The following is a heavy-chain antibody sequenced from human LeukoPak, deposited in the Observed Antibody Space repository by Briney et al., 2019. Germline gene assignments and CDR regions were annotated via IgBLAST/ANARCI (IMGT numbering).Heavy chain of an antibody. Sequence: GGSLRLSCAASGFTFSSYWMRWVRQAPGKGLEWVANINRDGGEKYHVDSVKGRFTISRDNAKNSLYLQMNSLRTEDTAIYYCARAPEGSGSSYYFDYWGQGILVTVSS. V-gene: IGHV3-7*01. CDR1: GFTFSSYW. CDR2: INRDGGEK. D-gene: IGHD3-10*01. CDR3: ARAPEGSGSSYYFDY. J-gene: IGHJ4*02.